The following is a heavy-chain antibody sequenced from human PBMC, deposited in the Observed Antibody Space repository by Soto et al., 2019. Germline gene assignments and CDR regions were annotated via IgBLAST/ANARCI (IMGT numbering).Heavy chain of an antibody. CDR2: IIPILGIA. D-gene: IGHD2-21*02. Sequence: QVQLVQSGAEVQKPGSSVKVSCKASGGTFSSYTISWVRQAPGQGLEWMGRIIPILGIANYAQKFQGRVTITADKSTSTAYMELSSLRSEDTAVYYCARGGDYEYYFDYWGQGTLVTVSS. CDR1: GGTFSSYT. J-gene: IGHJ4*02. V-gene: IGHV1-69*02. CDR3: ARGGDYEYYFDY.